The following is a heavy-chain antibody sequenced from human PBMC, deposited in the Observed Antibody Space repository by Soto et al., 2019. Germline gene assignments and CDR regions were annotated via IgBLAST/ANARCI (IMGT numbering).Heavy chain of an antibody. CDR1: GFTFSTYA. D-gene: IGHD2-8*02. CDR2: ISHDGSSK. V-gene: IGHV3-30-3*01. J-gene: IGHJ4*02. CDR3: AGETGVY. Sequence: QVQLVESGGGVVQPGRSLRLSCAASGFTFSTYAMHWVRQAPGKGLDWVAVISHDGSSKYYADSVKGRFSISRDNSENTLYLQMNSLRGEDTAVYYCAGETGVYWGQGTLVTVCS.